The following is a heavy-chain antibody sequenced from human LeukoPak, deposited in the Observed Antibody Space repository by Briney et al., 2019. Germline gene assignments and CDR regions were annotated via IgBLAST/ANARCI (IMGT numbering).Heavy chain of an antibody. V-gene: IGHV3-48*02. Sequence: PGGSLRLSCAASGFTFSSYTMNWVRQAPGKGLEWVSYISSSGSISYADSVKGRFTISRDNAKNSLYLQMNSLSDEDTAVYYCARMIDYNYGYAFDYWGQGTLVTVSS. CDR1: GFTFSSYT. CDR3: ARMIDYNYGYAFDY. D-gene: IGHD5-18*01. CDR2: ISSSGSI. J-gene: IGHJ4*02.